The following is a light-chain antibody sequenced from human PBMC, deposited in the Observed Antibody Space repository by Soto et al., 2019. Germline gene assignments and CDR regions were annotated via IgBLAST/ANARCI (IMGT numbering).Light chain of an antibody. CDR2: TAS. Sequence: DIQITQSPSSLSASVLYIFTITFRASQTISTYLNWYQQKPGKAPNPLIYTASNLESGVPSRFSGSGSGTDFTLTISSLQPEDFATYFCQQSYSRPRTFGQGTKVDIK. J-gene: IGKJ1*01. V-gene: IGKV1-39*01. CDR1: QTISTY. CDR3: QQSYSRPRT.